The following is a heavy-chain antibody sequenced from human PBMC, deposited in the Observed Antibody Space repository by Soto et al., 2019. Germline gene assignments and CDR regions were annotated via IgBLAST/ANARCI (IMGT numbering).Heavy chain of an antibody. CDR1: GGTFSSYT. Sequence: QVQLVQSGAEVKKPGSSVKVSCKASGGTFSSYTISWVRQAPGQGLEWMGRIIPILGIANYAQKFQGRVTITAAKATSTAYMARSSRRSEDTAVYYCARAPSTTKYSSGWSPFYYFDYWGQGTLVTVSS. V-gene: IGHV1-69*02. D-gene: IGHD6-19*01. J-gene: IGHJ4*02. CDR3: ARAPSTTKYSSGWSPFYYFDY. CDR2: IIPILGIA.